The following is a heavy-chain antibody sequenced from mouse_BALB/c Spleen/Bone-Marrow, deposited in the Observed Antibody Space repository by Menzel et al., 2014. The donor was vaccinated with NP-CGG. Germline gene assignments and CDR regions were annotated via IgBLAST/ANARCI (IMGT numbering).Heavy chain of an antibody. CDR3: ARGGLWSSFDY. CDR2: ISNGGGST. J-gene: IGHJ2*01. D-gene: IGHD1-1*02. Sequence: EVKLLESGGGLVQPGGSLKLSCATSGFTFSDCYMYWVRQTPEKRLEWVAYISNGGGSTYYPDTVKGRFTISRDNAKNTLYLQMSRLKSEDTAMYYCARGGLWSSFDYWGQGTTLTVSS. CDR1: GFTFSDCY. V-gene: IGHV5-12*02.